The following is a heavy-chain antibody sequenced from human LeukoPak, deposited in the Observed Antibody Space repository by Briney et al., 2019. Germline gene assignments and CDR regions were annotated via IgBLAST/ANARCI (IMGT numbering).Heavy chain of an antibody. CDR3: ARRWNYGRNYYIDV. D-gene: IGHD1-7*01. CDR1: GGSFSNYY. CDR2: INDSGTI. V-gene: IGHV4-34*01. J-gene: IGHJ6*03. Sequence: SETLSLTCAVYGGSFSNYYWSWIRQSLGKGLEWIGEINDSGTINYNPSLMSRVTVSVDKSKNQFSLKLSSATAADTAVYYCARRWNYGRNYYIDVWGKGATVSVSS.